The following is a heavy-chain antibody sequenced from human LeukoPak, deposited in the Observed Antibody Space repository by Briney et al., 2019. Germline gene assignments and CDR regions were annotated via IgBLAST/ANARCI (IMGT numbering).Heavy chain of an antibody. CDR3: TYIAVADAFDI. V-gene: IGHV3-73*01. CDR1: GFPFSGSA. CDR2: IRSRVNNHAT. D-gene: IGHD6-19*01. J-gene: IGHJ3*02. Sequence: GGSLRLSCAASGFPFSGSAMHWVRQASGKGLEWVGRIRSRVNNHATAYAASVKGRFTISRDDSNNATYLQMNSLKTEDTAVYYCTYIAVADAFDIWGQGTMVTVSS.